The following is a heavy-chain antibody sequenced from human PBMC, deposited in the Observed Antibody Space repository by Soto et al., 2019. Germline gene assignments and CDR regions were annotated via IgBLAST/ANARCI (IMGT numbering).Heavy chain of an antibody. J-gene: IGHJ5*02. Sequence: QVQLQESGPGLVKPSQTLSLTCTVSGGSISSGGYYWSWIRQHPGKGLEWIGYIYYSGSTYYNPSLKSRVNISVDTSKNQFSLKLSSVTAADTAVYYCARDQADCSGGSCYFLGFDPWGQGTLVTVSS. CDR3: ARDQADCSGGSCYFLGFDP. D-gene: IGHD2-15*01. V-gene: IGHV4-31*03. CDR1: GGSISSGGYY. CDR2: IYYSGST.